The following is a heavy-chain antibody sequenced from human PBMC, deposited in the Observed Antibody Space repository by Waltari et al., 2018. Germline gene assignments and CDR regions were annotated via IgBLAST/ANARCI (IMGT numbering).Heavy chain of an antibody. Sequence: EVQLVESGGGLVQPGGSLRLSCAASGFTFRDYWMSWVRQAPGKGLEWVANIKHDESEKYYVDSVRGRFTISRDNAKNSLYLQMSSLRAEDTAVYYCARDKYTYWGQGTLVTVSS. D-gene: IGHD5-18*01. CDR2: IKHDESEK. CDR1: GFTFRDYW. CDR3: ARDKYTY. V-gene: IGHV3-7*01. J-gene: IGHJ4*02.